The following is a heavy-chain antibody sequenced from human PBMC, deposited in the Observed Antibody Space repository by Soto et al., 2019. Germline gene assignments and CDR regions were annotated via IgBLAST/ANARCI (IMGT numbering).Heavy chain of an antibody. D-gene: IGHD2-21*02. CDR2: IIPIFGTA. J-gene: IGHJ3*02. CDR1: GGTFSSYS. CDR3: ARAPGGGNYAFDI. Sequence: GDSVKVSCKASGGTFSSYSISWVLQAPGQGLEWMGGIIPIFGTANYAQKFQGRVTITADESTSTAYMELSSLRSEDTAVYYCARAPGGGNYAFDIWGQGTMVTVSS. V-gene: IGHV1-69*13.